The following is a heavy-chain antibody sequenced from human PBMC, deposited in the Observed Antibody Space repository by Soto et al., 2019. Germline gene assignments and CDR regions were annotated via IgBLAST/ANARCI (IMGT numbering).Heavy chain of an antibody. V-gene: IGHV3-21*01. D-gene: IGHD6-13*01. CDR1: GFTFSSYS. CDR3: AREPRSSSGYGMDV. J-gene: IGHJ6*02. CDR2: ISSSSSYI. Sequence: KPGGSLRLSCAASGFTFSSYSMNWVRQAPGKGLEWVSSISSSSSYIYYADSVKGRFTISRDNAKNSLYLQMNSLRAEDTAVYYCAREPRSSSGYGMDVWGQGTTVTVSS.